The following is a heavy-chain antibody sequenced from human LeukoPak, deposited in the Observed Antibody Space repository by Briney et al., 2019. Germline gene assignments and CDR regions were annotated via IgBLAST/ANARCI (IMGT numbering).Heavy chain of an antibody. V-gene: IGHV3-23*01. CDR1: GLTFSSYA. J-gene: IGHJ4*02. D-gene: IGHD6-13*01. CDR3: AKREYSSSWYGLDY. CDR2: ISGSGGST. Sequence: GGSLRLSCAASGLTFSSYAMSWVRQAPGKGLEWVSAISGSGGSTYYADSVKGRFTISRDNSKNTLYLQMNSLRAEDTAVYYCAKREYSSSWYGLDYWGQGTLVTVSS.